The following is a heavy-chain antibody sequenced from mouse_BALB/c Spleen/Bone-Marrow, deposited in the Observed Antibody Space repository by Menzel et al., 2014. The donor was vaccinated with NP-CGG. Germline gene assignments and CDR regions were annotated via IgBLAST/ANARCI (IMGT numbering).Heavy chain of an antibody. CDR2: INPSNGGT. CDR3: TRYGYDPLYAMDY. Sequence: QVQLKESGAELVKPGASVKLSCKASGYTFTSYYMYWVKQRPGQGLEWIGGINPSNGGTNFNEEFKSKATLTVDKSSSAAYMQLSSLTSEDSAVYYCTRYGYDPLYAMDYWGQGTSVTVSS. CDR1: GYTFTSYY. V-gene: IGHV1S81*02. D-gene: IGHD2-3*01. J-gene: IGHJ4*01.